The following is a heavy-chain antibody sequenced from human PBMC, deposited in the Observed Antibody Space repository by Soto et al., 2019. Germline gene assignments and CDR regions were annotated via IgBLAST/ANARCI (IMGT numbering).Heavy chain of an antibody. CDR2: INHSGST. V-gene: IGHV4-34*01. J-gene: IGHJ4*02. CDR1: GGSFSGYY. Sequence: QVQLQQWGAGLLKPSETLSLTCAVYGGSFSGYYWSWIRQPPGKGLEWIGEINHSGSTNYNPSLKGRVTISVDTSKNQFSLKLSSVTAADTAVYYCAGAIAAAGTVGFGYWGQGTLVTVSS. D-gene: IGHD6-13*01. CDR3: AGAIAAAGTVGFGY.